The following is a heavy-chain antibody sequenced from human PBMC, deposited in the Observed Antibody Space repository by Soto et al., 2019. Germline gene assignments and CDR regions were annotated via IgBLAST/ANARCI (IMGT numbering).Heavy chain of an antibody. Sequence: EVQLVESGGGFVQPWGSLRLTCAASGFTFSTYGITWVRQPPGKGLEWVASINQDGSERYYVDSVRGRFTISRDNAKNSLYLQMTSLRAEDTAVYYCVCRRTFFVHWGPGTLV. J-gene: IGHJ4*02. CDR2: INQDGSER. V-gene: IGHV3-7*01. CDR1: GFTFSTYG. D-gene: IGHD2-2*01. CDR3: VCRRTFFVH.